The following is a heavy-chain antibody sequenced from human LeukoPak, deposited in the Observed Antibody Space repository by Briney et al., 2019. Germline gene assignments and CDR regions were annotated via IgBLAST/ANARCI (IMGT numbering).Heavy chain of an antibody. CDR2: ISSNGGST. V-gene: IGHV3-64D*06. D-gene: IGHD6-13*01. CDR1: GFTFSSFA. CDR3: VKALAAVATRRAFDI. J-gene: IGHJ3*02. Sequence: GGSLRLSCSASGFTFSSFAMHWVRQAPGKGLEYVPVISSNGGSTYYGDSVKGRFTISRDNSKNTLYLQMSSLRAEDTAVYYCVKALAAVATRRAFDIWGQGTMVTVSS.